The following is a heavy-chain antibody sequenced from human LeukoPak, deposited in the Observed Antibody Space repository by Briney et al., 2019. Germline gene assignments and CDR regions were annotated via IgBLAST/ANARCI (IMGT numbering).Heavy chain of an antibody. D-gene: IGHD1-26*01. CDR3: ARAGRYSIFSEMGVDY. CDR1: GGSFSGYY. Sequence: PSETLSLTCAVYGGSFSGYYWSWIRQPPGKGLEWIGEINHSGSTNYNPSLKSRVTISVDTSKNQFSLKLSSVTAADTAVYYCARAGRYSIFSEMGVDYWGQGTLVTVSS. V-gene: IGHV4-34*01. CDR2: INHSGST. J-gene: IGHJ4*01.